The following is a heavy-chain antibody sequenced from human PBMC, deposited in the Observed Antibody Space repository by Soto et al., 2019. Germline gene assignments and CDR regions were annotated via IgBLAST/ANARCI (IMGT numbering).Heavy chain of an antibody. CDR1: GGSISGGSYY. CDR3: ARERPDGARLDP. V-gene: IGHV4-30-4*08. J-gene: IGHJ5*02. Sequence: TLSLTCTVSGGSISGGSYYWGWIRQPPGKGLEWIGYIYHSGNTYYNPSLKSRVTISVDTSKNQFSLKLSSVTAADTAVYYCARERPDGARLDPWGQGTLVT. D-gene: IGHD6-6*01. CDR2: IYHSGNT.